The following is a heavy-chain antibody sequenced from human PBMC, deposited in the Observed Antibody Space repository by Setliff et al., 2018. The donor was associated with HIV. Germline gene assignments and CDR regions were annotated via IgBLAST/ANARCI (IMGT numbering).Heavy chain of an antibody. CDR3: ARERVVRGVVEPGTSQIFDN. J-gene: IGHJ4*02. Sequence: KASETLSLTCTVSGGSIKSYSWSWIRQPAGKGLEWIGRVCTSGDTNYNPSLQSRVAMSVDTSKNQFSLNLNSVTAADTALYYCARERVVRGVVEPGTSQIFDNWGQGILVTVSS. D-gene: IGHD3-10*01. V-gene: IGHV4-4*07. CDR2: VCTSGDT. CDR1: GGSIKSYS.